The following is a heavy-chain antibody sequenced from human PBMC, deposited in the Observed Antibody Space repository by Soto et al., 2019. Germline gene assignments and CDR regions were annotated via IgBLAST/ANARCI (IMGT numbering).Heavy chain of an antibody. Sequence: EVQLLESGGGLIQPGGSLRLSCATFGFSFSNYAMSWVRQAPGKGLEWVSGFGVDYVTYYADSVRGRFTISRDNSKNTLYLQMSSLIAEDTALYYCAKAKGSFDHTGPDQWGQGTLVTVSS. CDR2: FGVDYVT. J-gene: IGHJ4*02. CDR1: GFSFSNYA. V-gene: IGHV3-23*01. CDR3: AKAKGSFDHTGPDQ. D-gene: IGHD2-8*02.